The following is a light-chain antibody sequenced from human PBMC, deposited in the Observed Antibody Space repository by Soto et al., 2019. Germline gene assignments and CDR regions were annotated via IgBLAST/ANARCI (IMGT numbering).Light chain of an antibody. CDR2: GAS. Sequence: PGEAATLSCRASQSVGSNLAWYQQKRGPAPRLLTYGASSRATGIPARFSGSGAETEFTLTISTLQSEDFAVYYCQRYTNWTTFGGGTKVEIK. CDR3: QRYTNWTT. J-gene: IGKJ4*01. CDR1: QSVGSN. V-gene: IGKV3-15*01.